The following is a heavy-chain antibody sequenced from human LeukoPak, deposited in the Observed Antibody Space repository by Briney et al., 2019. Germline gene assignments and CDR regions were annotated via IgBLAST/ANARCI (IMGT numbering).Heavy chain of an antibody. Sequence: SETLSLTCAVSGGSFSGYYWSWIRQPPGKGLEWIGEINHSGSTNYNPSLKSRVTISVDTSKNQFSLKLSSVTAADTAVYYCARGRKYYYGSGSPWAFDIWGQGTMVTVSS. V-gene: IGHV4-34*01. D-gene: IGHD3-10*01. CDR3: ARGRKYYYGSGSPWAFDI. CDR1: GGSFSGYY. J-gene: IGHJ3*02. CDR2: INHSGST.